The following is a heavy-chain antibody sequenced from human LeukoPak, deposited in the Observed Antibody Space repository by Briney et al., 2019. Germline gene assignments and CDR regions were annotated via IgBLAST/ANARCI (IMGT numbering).Heavy chain of an antibody. CDR3: AKTTVVAHFDY. D-gene: IGHD4-17*01. Sequence: ASVKVSCKASGYTFTSYGISWVRQAPGQGLEWMGWISAYNGNTNYAQKLQGRVTITADKSTSTAYMELSSLRSEDTAVYYCAKTTVVAHFDYWGQGTLVTVSS. V-gene: IGHV1-18*01. CDR1: GYTFTSYG. CDR2: ISAYNGNT. J-gene: IGHJ4*02.